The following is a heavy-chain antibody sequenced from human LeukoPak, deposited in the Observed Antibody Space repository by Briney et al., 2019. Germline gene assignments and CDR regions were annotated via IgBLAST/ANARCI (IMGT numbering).Heavy chain of an antibody. D-gene: IGHD2-2*01. CDR1: GGSISSYY. J-gene: IGHJ6*03. Sequence: PSETLSLTCTVSGGSISSYYWSWVRQPAGKGLEWIGRIYTSGSTNYNPSLKSRVTMSVDTSKNQFSLKLSSVTAADTAVYYCARSGNCSSTSCYSYRASYYYYYMDVWGKGTTVTVSS. CDR3: ARSGNCSSTSCYSYRASYYYYYMDV. V-gene: IGHV4-4*07. CDR2: IYTSGST.